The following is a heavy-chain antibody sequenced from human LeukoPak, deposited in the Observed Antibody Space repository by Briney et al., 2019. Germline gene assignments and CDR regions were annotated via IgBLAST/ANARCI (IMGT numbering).Heavy chain of an antibody. CDR1: GGSISSYY. J-gene: IGHJ3*02. D-gene: IGHD1-1*01. Sequence: SETLSLTCTVSGGSISSYYWSWIRQPPGKGLEWIGYIYYSGSTNYNPSLKSRVTISVDTSKNQFSLKLSSVTAADTAVYYCARGLNGTGHAFDIWGQGTMVTVSS. CDR3: ARGLNGTGHAFDI. CDR2: IYYSGST. V-gene: IGHV4-59*12.